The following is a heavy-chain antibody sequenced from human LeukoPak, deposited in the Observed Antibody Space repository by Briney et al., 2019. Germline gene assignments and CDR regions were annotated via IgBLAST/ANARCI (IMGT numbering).Heavy chain of an antibody. CDR2: INPKSGGT. J-gene: IGHJ4*02. D-gene: IGHD3-10*01. V-gene: IGHV1-2*02. CDR3: ARVIGFGELSLGY. CDR1: GYTFTGYY. Sequence: PVASVKVSCKASGYTFTGYYIHCVRQAPGQGLEWMGWINPKSGGTNYAQKFQGRVTMTRDTSINTAYMELTSLRSDDTAVYYCARVIGFGELSLGYWGQGTLVTVSS.